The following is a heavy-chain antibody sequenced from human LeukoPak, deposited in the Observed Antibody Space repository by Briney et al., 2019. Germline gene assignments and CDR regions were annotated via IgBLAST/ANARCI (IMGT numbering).Heavy chain of an antibody. CDR3: ARGPTTVTRAFDY. J-gene: IGHJ4*02. CDR1: GGSISSYY. V-gene: IGHV4-59*12. D-gene: IGHD4-17*01. Sequence: SETLSLTCTVSGGSISSYYWSWIRQPPGKGLEWVGYIYYSGSTNYNPSLKSRVTISVDTSKNQFSLKLSSVTAADTAVYYCARGPTTVTRAFDYWGQGTLVTVSS. CDR2: IYYSGST.